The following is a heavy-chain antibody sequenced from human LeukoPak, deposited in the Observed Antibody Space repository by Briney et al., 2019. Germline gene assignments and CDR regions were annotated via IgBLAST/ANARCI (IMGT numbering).Heavy chain of an antibody. V-gene: IGHV3-74*01. CDR1: GFTFSSYW. CDR2: INSDGSST. Sequence: GGSLRLSCAASGFTFSSYWMHWVRQAPGKGLVWVSRINSDGSSTSYADSVKGRFTISRDNAKNSLYLQMNSLRAEDTAVYYCARETNGAIQIDYWGQGTLVTVSS. D-gene: IGHD2-8*01. CDR3: ARETNGAIQIDY. J-gene: IGHJ4*02.